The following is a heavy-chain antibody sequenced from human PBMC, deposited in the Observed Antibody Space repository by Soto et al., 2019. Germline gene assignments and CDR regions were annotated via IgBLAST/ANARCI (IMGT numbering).Heavy chain of an antibody. V-gene: IGHV4-31*03. CDR2: IYYSGST. J-gene: IGHJ4*02. CDR3: AADRGYSYGYFDY. CDR1: GGSISSGGYY. D-gene: IGHD5-18*01. Sequence: QVQLQESGPRLVKPSQTLSLTCTVSGGSISSGGYYWSWIRQHPGKGLEWIGYIYYSGSTYYNPSLKSRVTRSVDTSKNQLSLKLSSVTAADTAIYYCAADRGYSYGYFDYWGQGTLVTVSS.